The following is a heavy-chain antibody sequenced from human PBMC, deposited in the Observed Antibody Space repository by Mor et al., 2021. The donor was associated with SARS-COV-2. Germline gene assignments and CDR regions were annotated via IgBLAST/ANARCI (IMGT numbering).Heavy chain of an antibody. CDR2: INPGAGNT. D-gene: IGHD7-27*01. V-gene: IGHV1-46*03. CDR3: TRDANWGSEDYFDY. J-gene: IGHJ4*02. Sequence: GIINPGAGNTNYAQKFQGRVTITRDTSTSTVYMEVSSLRSVDTAVYYCTRDANWGSEDYFDYWGQGTLVTVSS.